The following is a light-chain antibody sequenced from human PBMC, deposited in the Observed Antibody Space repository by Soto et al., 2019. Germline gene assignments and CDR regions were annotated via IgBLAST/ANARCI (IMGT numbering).Light chain of an antibody. CDR3: QSFDSNLSGVV. CDR1: SSNIGAGYD. CDR2: RNN. J-gene: IGLJ2*01. Sequence: QSVLTQPPSVSGAPGQRVTISCTGSSSNIGAGYDVHWYQQLPGTAPKLLMYRNNNRPSGVPDRFSGSKSDTSASLAITGLQAEDEADYYCQSFDSNLSGVVFGGGTKLTVL. V-gene: IGLV1-40*01.